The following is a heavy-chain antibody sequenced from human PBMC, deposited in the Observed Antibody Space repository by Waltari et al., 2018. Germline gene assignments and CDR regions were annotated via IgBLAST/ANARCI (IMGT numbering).Heavy chain of an antibody. CDR1: GFPFSSYW. Sequence: EVQLVESGGGLVQPGGSLRLSCAASGFPFSSYWMGWVRQAPGKGLGWVANIKQDGNEKYYVDSVKGRFTISRDNAKNSLYLQMNSLRAEDTAVYYCARITTVSYYFDYWGQGTLVTVSS. CDR3: ARITTVSYYFDY. D-gene: IGHD4-17*01. J-gene: IGHJ4*02. CDR2: IKQDGNEK. V-gene: IGHV3-7*01.